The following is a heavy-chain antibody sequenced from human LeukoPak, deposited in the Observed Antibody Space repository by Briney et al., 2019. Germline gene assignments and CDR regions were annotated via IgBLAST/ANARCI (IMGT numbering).Heavy chain of an antibody. CDR3: ARDLRGVTRNWFDP. CDR1: GYSISSGYY. D-gene: IGHD2-21*02. CDR2: IYHSGST. J-gene: IGHJ5*02. V-gene: IGHV4-38-2*02. Sequence: SETLSLTCTVSGYSISSGYYWGWIRQPPGKGLEWIGSIYHSGSTYYNPSLKSRVTMSVDTSKNQFSLKLSSVTAADAAVYYCARDLRGVTRNWFDPWGQGTLVTVSS.